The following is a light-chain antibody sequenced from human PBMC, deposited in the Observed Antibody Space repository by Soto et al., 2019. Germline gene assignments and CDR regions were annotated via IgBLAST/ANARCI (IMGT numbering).Light chain of an antibody. V-gene: IGLV1-40*01. CDR1: RSNIGAGYD. CDR2: GNS. J-gene: IGLJ2*01. Sequence: QLVLTQPPSVSGAPGQRVTISCTGSRSNIGAGYDVHWYQQLPGTAPKFLIYGNSNRPSGVPDRFSGSKSGTSASLAITGLQAEDEADYYCQSYDSSLSGSVFGGGTQLTVL. CDR3: QSYDSSLSGSV.